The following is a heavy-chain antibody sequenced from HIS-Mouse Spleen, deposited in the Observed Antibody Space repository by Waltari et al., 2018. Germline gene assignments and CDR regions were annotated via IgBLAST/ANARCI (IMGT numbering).Heavy chain of an antibody. D-gene: IGHD3-10*01. CDR3: ARGHYYGSGSYFFDY. Sequence: QVQLQQWGAGLLKPSETLSLTCAVYGGSFSGYYWSWIRQPPGKGLEWNWENNHSGNTNYNPALNSRVTISVDTSKNQFSLKLSSVTAADTAVYYCARGHYYGSGSYFFDYWGQGTLVTVSS. CDR1: GGSFSGYY. CDR2: NNHSGNT. J-gene: IGHJ4*02. V-gene: IGHV4-34*01.